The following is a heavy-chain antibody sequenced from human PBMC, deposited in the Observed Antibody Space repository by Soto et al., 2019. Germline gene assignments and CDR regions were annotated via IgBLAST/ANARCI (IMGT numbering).Heavy chain of an antibody. CDR3: TQRNTIFGVVIPFDY. D-gene: IGHD3-3*01. J-gene: IGHJ4*02. V-gene: IGHV2-5*02. Sequence: SGPTLVNPTQTLTLTCTFSGFSLSTSGVGVGWIRQPPGKALEWLALIYWDDDKRYSPSLKSRLTITKDTSKNQVVLTMTNMEPVVTATYYCTQRNTIFGVVIPFDYWGQGTLVTVSS. CDR1: GFSLSTSGVG. CDR2: IYWDDDK.